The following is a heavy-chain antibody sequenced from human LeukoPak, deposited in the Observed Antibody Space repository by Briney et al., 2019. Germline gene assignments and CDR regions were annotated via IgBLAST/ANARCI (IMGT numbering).Heavy chain of an antibody. Sequence: GGSLRLSCAVSGFSFTNVWMNWVRQAPGKGLEWVSVIYSGGSTYYAGSVKGRFTISRDNSKNTLYLQMNSLRAEDTAVYYCAALWSLDYWGQGTLVTVSS. D-gene: IGHD3-10*01. CDR2: IYSGGST. CDR1: GFSFTNVW. V-gene: IGHV3-53*01. J-gene: IGHJ4*02. CDR3: AALWSLDY.